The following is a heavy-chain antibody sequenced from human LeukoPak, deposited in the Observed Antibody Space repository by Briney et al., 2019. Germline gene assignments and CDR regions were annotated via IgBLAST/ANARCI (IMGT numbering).Heavy chain of an antibody. J-gene: IGHJ4*02. D-gene: IGHD2-21*02. CDR2: IKPDGSEK. Sequence: PGGSLRLSCAASGFTFSSYWMSWVRQAPGKGLEWVANIKPDGSEKYYVDSVKGRFTISRDTAKNSLYLQMNSLRAEDTAVYYCARSLISGNSDFGYWGQGTLVTVSS. V-gene: IGHV3-7*01. CDR1: GFTFSSYW. CDR3: ARSLISGNSDFGY.